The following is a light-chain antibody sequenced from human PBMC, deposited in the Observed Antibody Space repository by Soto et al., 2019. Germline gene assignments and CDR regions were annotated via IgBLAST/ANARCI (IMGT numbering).Light chain of an antibody. CDR1: QSVSSY. V-gene: IGKV3-11*01. CDR3: QQRRNWPPIT. Sequence: EIVLTQSPATLSLSPGERATLSCRASQSVSSYLAWYQQKPGQAPRLLIYDASNRATGIPTRFSGSGSGTDFTLTISRLAPEDFAVYYCQQRRNWPPITFGQGTRLEIK. CDR2: DAS. J-gene: IGKJ5*01.